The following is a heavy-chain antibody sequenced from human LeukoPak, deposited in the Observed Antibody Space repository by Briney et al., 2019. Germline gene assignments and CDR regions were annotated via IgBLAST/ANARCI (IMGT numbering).Heavy chain of an antibody. CDR3: ARVGGGAYYYGMDV. CDR1: GYTFTSYG. V-gene: IGHV1-18*04. CDR2: ISAYNGNT. Sequence: RASVKVSCKASGYTFTSYGISWVRQASGQGLEWMGWISAYNGNTNYAQKLQGRVTMTTDTSTSTAYMELRSLRSDDTAVYYCARVGGGAYYYGMDVWGKGTTVTVSS. J-gene: IGHJ6*04. D-gene: IGHD2-15*01.